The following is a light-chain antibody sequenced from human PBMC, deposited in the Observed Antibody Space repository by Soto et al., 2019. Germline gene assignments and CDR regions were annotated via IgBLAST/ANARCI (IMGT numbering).Light chain of an antibody. CDR1: QSVSSK. Sequence: EILMTQSPATLSVSRGESATLSCRASQSVSSKLAWYQRKPGQALRLLIYGASTRATGIPARFSGSGSGTDFTLAISSLEPEDFAVYYCQQRSNWPRTFGQGTKVDIK. J-gene: IGKJ1*01. CDR2: GAS. CDR3: QQRSNWPRT. V-gene: IGKV3-11*01.